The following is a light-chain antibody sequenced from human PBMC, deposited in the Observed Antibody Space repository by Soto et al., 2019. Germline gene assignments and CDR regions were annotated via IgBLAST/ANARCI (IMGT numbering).Light chain of an antibody. J-gene: IGKJ5*01. V-gene: IGKV3D-20*02. CDR2: GAL. CDR3: QQRSYWPIT. Sequence: EVVLTQSPDTLSLSPGEGATLSCRASQSVVTSYLAWYQQKYGQSHRLLIYGALYRAPGIPDRFSGSGSGTEFTLSIRRLEPEDFAVYYCQQRSYWPITFGQGTRLEIK. CDR1: QSVVTSY.